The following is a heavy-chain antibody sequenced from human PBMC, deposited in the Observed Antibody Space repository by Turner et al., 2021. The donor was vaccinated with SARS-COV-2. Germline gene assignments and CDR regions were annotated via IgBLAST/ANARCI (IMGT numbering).Heavy chain of an antibody. J-gene: IGHJ6*02. CDR1: GGSISSSNYY. CDR2: IYNSGST. V-gene: IGHV4-39*01. D-gene: IGHD3-10*01. Sequence: QLPLQESGPGLVKPSETPSLTCTVAGGSISSSNYYWGWIRQPPGKGLEWIGSIYNSGSTYYNPSLKSRVTISVDTSKNQFSLKLGSVTAADTAVYYCARLLNPGSYYYYYYGMDVWGQGTTVTVSS. CDR3: ARLLNPGSYYYYYYGMDV.